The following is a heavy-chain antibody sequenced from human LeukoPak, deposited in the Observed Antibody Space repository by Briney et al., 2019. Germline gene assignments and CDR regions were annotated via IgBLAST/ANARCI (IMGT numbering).Heavy chain of an antibody. CDR3: ARTRDGYNTNWFDP. CDR2: ISTSGSYI. J-gene: IGHJ5*02. Sequence: GGSLRLSCAASGFTFITSSMNWVRQPPGKGLEWVSSISTSGSYIYFADSVKGRFTISRDNAKNSLYLQMNSLRAEDTAVYYCARTRDGYNTNWFDPWGQGTLVTVSS. CDR1: GFTFITSS. D-gene: IGHD5-24*01. V-gene: IGHV3-21*01.